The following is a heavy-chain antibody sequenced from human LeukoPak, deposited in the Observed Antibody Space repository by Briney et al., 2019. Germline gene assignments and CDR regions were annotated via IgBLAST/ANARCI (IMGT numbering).Heavy chain of an antibody. V-gene: IGHV3-23*01. CDR2: ITATTRST. CDR3: AKDPNGDYVGAFDF. Sequence: GGSLRLSCAGSGFTFSIYAIHWVRQAPGKGLEWVSTITATTRSTSYADSVKGRFTISRDNSKRTLYLQMNSLRVEDTAMYYCAKDPNGDYVGAFDFWGQGTLVSVSS. CDR1: GFTFSIYA. D-gene: IGHD4-23*01. J-gene: IGHJ3*01.